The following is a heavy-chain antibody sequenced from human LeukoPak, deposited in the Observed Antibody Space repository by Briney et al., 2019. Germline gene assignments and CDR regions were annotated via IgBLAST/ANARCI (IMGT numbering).Heavy chain of an antibody. CDR1: GYTFTVYH. Sequence: ASVTVSFTASGYTFTVYHMHWVRQAPGQGLEWMGRINPNSGDTNYAQNFQGRVTMTRDTSISTAYMELSRLRSDDTAVYYCASHLGTSDYWGQGTLVTVSS. J-gene: IGHJ4*02. CDR3: ASHLGTSDY. V-gene: IGHV1-2*06. CDR2: INPNSGDT.